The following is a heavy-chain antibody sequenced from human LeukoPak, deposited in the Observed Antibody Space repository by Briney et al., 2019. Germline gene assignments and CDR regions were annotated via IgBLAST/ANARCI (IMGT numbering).Heavy chain of an antibody. Sequence: SETLFLTCTVSGGSISDYYWTWIRQPPGRGLEWMGYTYPRGNTNYNPSLKSRVTISVDTSKNQLSLKLSSVTAADTAVYFCAIEDGNWFDPWGQGTLVTVSS. CDR2: TYPRGNT. CDR1: GGSISDYY. CDR3: AIEDGNWFDP. J-gene: IGHJ5*02. D-gene: IGHD5-24*01. V-gene: IGHV4-4*09.